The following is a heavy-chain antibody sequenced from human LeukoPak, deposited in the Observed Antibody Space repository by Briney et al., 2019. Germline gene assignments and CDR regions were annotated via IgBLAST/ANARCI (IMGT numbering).Heavy chain of an antibody. CDR2: ISAYNGHT. V-gene: IGHV1-18*01. CDR3: AFDI. CDR1: GYTFTNYA. Sequence: RASVKVSCKPSGYTFTNYAISWVRQAPGQGLEWMGWISAYNGHTNYAQKVQDRVTMTTDTSTSTAYYCARDGYHDSNGHYSNAFDIWGQGTMVTVSS. D-gene: IGHD4-11*01. J-gene: IGHJ3*02.